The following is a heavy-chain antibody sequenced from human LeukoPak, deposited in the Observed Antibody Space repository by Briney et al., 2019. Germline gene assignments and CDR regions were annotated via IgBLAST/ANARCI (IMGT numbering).Heavy chain of an antibody. CDR3: ASGGPATTFETLYYYDY. Sequence: VSLNVSYTASGHTFTNHYLHWVRQAPGQGPEWMGWINPNRGGTNYAQKLQCRVTMTRDTSSSTAYMELSWLRSDDTAVYYCASGGPATTFETLYYYDYWGQGSLVTVSS. D-gene: IGHD3-16*01. CDR2: INPNRGGT. J-gene: IGHJ4*02. CDR1: GHTFTNHY. V-gene: IGHV1-2*02.